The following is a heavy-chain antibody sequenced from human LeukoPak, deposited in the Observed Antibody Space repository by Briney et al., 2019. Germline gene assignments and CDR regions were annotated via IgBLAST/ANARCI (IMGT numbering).Heavy chain of an antibody. CDR2: IYYSGST. V-gene: IGHV4-39*07. D-gene: IGHD6-19*01. CDR1: GGSISSNSYY. CDR3: ARDSSGWYVRWGAFDI. Sequence: PSETLSLTCTVSGGSISSNSYYWGWIRQPPGKGLEWIGSIYYSGSTYYNPSLKSRVTISVDTSKNQFSLKLSSVTAADTAVYYCARDSSGWYVRWGAFDIWGQGTMVTVSS. J-gene: IGHJ3*02.